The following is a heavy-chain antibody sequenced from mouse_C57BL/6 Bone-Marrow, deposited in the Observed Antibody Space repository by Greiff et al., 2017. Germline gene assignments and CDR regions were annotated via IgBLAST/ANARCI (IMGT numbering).Heavy chain of an antibody. CDR3: ARPAYYSNYLFYYFDY. CDR2: ISSGSSTI. CDR1: GFTFSDYG. J-gene: IGHJ2*01. D-gene: IGHD2-5*01. Sequence: EVKLVESGGGLVKPGGSLKLSCAASGFTFSDYGMHWVRQAPEKGLEWVAYISSGSSTIYYADTVKGRFTISRDNAKNTLFLQMTCLRSGNTAMYYCARPAYYSNYLFYYFDYWGQGTTLTVSS. V-gene: IGHV5-17*01.